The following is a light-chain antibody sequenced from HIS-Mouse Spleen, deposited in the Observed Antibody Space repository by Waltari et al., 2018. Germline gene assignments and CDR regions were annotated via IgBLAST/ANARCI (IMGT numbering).Light chain of an antibody. CDR2: DVS. J-gene: IGLJ2*01. V-gene: IGLV2-14*03. CDR1: SSAVGGYNY. CDR3: SSYTSSSTHVV. Sequence: QSALTQPASVSGSPGQSITISCTGTSSAVGGYNYVSWYQQHPGQAPKLLIYDVSNRPSGGSNRFSGSKAGNSASLTSSGLQAEDEADYYCSSYTSSSTHVVFGGGTKLTVL.